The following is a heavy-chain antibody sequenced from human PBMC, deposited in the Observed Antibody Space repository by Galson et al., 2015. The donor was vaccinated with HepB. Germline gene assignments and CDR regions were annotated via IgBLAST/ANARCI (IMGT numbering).Heavy chain of an antibody. V-gene: IGHV3-7*03. D-gene: IGHD3-3*01. CDR3: ARDYDFWSGDTYYYYGMGV. CDR1: RFTFSRSS. Sequence: SLRLSCAASRFTFSRSSMSWVRQAPGKGLEWVANIKQDGSEKYYVDSVKGRFTISRDNAKNSLYLQMNSLRAEDTAVYYCARDYDFWSGDTYYYYGMGVWGQGTTVTVSS. CDR2: IKQDGSEK. J-gene: IGHJ6*02.